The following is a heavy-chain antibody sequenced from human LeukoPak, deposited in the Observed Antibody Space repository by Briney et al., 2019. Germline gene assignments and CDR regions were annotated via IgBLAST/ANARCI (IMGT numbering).Heavy chain of an antibody. CDR3: ARQLWFGEFHFDS. J-gene: IGHJ4*02. CDR2: IYYSGDT. V-gene: IGHV4-39*01. D-gene: IGHD3-10*01. Sequence: SETLSLTCTVSGVFINSNTYSWGWIRQPPGKGLEWIGSIYYSGDTYFNTSLQSRVTISVDTSKNQFSLKLSSVTAADTALYYCARQLWFGEFHFDSWGQGTLVTVSS. CDR1: GVFINSNTYS.